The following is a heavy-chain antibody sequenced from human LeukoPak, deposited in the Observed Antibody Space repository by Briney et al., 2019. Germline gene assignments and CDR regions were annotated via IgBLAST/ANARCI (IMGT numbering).Heavy chain of an antibody. D-gene: IGHD1-14*01. CDR3: ARDLYKREGTFDY. CDR2: ISGSGGST. V-gene: IGHV3-23*01. Sequence: PGGSLRLSCAASGFTFSSYAMSWVRQAPGKGLEWVSAISGSGGSTYYADSVKGRFTISRDNSKNTLYLQMDSLRAEDTAVYYCARDLYKREGTFDYWGQGTLVTVSS. CDR1: GFTFSSYA. J-gene: IGHJ4*02.